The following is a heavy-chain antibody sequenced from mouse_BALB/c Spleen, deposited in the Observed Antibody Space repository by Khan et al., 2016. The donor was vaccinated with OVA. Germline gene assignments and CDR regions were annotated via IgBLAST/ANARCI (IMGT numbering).Heavy chain of an antibody. Sequence: VQLQESGAELVRPGVSVKISCKGSGYTFTDFAMHWVKQSHAKSLEWIGVISTYYGDTNYNQNFKGKATMTVDKSSSTAYMELARLTSEDSAIYYCARSPYGNFAYWGQGTLVTVSA. CDR3: ARSPYGNFAY. J-gene: IGHJ3*01. CDR1: GYTFTDFA. D-gene: IGHD2-1*01. CDR2: ISTYYGDT. V-gene: IGHV1S137*01.